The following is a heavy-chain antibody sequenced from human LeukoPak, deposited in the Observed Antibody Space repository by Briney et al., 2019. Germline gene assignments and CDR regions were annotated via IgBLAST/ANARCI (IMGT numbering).Heavy chain of an antibody. CDR3: ARLRFRDYPY. Sequence: PGGSLRLSCAASGLTFSSYWMSWVRQAPGKGLEWVANIKQDGSEKYYVDSVKGRFTISRDNAKNSLYLQMNSLRAEDTAVYYCARLRFRDYPYWGPGTLVTVSS. CDR2: IKQDGSEK. CDR1: GLTFSSYW. D-gene: IGHD4-17*01. V-gene: IGHV3-7*01. J-gene: IGHJ4*02.